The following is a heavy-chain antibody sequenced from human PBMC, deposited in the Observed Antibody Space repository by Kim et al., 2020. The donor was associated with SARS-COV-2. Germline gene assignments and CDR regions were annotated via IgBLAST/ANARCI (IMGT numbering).Heavy chain of an antibody. V-gene: IGHV3-23*01. CDR2: ISSSGGST. CDR3: AKDHPSPYSCSSSPLFDS. CDR1: GFTFSSYA. J-gene: IGHJ4*02. D-gene: IGHD6-6*01. Sequence: GGSLRLSCAASGFTFSSYAMYWVRQAPGKGLEWVSSISSSGGSTFYADSVKGRFTISRDNAKNTLYLPMNSLSAEDTAVYYCAKDHPSPYSCSSSPLFDSWGQETLVTVPS.